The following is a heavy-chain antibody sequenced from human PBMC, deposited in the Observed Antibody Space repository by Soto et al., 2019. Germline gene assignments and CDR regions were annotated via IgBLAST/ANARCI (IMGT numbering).Heavy chain of an antibody. J-gene: IGHJ3*02. CDR2: MYPDDSDI. CDR1: GYSFSFYW. V-gene: IGHV5-51*01. Sequence: GESLKISCKASGYSFSFYWIGWVRQMPGKGLEWMAIMYPDDSDIRYSPSFEAHVTISVDKSTSTAFLQWSSLKASDTAMYYCATAYVYDFENSNYYRDAFDIWGQGTLVTVSS. D-gene: IGHD3-22*01. CDR3: ATAYVYDFENSNYYRDAFDI.